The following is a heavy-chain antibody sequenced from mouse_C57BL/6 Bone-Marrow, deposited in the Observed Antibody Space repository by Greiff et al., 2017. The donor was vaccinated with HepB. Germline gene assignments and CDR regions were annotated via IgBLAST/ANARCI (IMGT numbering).Heavy chain of an antibody. CDR1: GYSITSGYY. CDR2: ISYDGSN. CDR3: ARDRGITTKYFDV. V-gene: IGHV3-6*01. Sequence: ESGPGLVKPSQSLSLTCSVTGYSITSGYYWNWIRQFPGNKLEWMGYISYDGSNNYNPSLKNRISITRDTSTNQFFLKLNSVTTEDTATYYCARDRGITTKYFDVWGTGTTVTVSS. J-gene: IGHJ1*03. D-gene: IGHD2-4*01.